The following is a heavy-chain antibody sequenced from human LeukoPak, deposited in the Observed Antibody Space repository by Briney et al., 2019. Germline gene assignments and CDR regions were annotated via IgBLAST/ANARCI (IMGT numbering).Heavy chain of an antibody. CDR1: GGSINNYY. J-gene: IGHJ4*02. CDR3: ARDVGSGWYNY. Sequence: SETLSLTCTVSGGSINNYYWTWIRQPAGKGLEWIGRIHTSGSTNYNPSLKSRVTMSVDTSKNQFSLILSSVTAADTAVYYCARDVGSGWYNYWGQGTLVTVSS. D-gene: IGHD6-19*01. CDR2: IHTSGST. V-gene: IGHV4-4*07.